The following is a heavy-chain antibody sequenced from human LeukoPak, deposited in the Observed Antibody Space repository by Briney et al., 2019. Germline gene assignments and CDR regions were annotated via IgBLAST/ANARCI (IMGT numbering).Heavy chain of an antibody. CDR1: GYTFTSYW. D-gene: IGHD6-13*01. CDR3: ASGYSSSWGGFDY. V-gene: IGHV5-51*01. J-gene: IGHJ4*02. Sequence: GESLKISCEGSGYTFTSYWIGWVRQMPGKGLEWMGIIYPGDSDTRYSPSFQGQVTISADKSISTAYLRWSSLKASDTAMYYCASGYSSSWGGFDYWGQGTLVTVSS. CDR2: IYPGDSDT.